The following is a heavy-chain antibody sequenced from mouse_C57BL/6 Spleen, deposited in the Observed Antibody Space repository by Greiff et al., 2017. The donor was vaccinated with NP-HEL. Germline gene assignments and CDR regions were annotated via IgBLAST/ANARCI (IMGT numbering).Heavy chain of an antibody. V-gene: IGHV14-4*01. CDR1: GFNIKDDY. J-gene: IGHJ3*01. CDR2: LDPENGDT. CDR3: TTNGYAGAWFAY. D-gene: IGHD2-2*01. Sequence: EVQLQQSGAELVRPGASVKLSCTASGFNIKDDYMHWAKQRPEQGLEWIGWLDPENGDTEYASKFQGKAPITADKSSNTSYLQLSSRTSEDTAVYYCTTNGYAGAWFAYWGQGTLVTVSA.